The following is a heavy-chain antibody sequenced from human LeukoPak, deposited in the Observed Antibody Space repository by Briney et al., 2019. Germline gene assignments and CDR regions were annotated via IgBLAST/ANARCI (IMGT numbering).Heavy chain of an antibody. CDR2: INHSGST. V-gene: IGHV4-34*01. CDR1: GGSFSGYY. J-gene: IGHJ6*03. Sequence: SETLSLTCAVYGGSFSGYYWSWIRQPPGKGLEWIGEINHSGSTNYNPSLKSRVTISVDTSKNQFSLKLSSVTAADTAVYYCARDRYCSSTSCPMDYYCYYMDVWGKGTTVTVSS. CDR3: ARDRYCSSTSCPMDYYCYYMDV. D-gene: IGHD2-2*01.